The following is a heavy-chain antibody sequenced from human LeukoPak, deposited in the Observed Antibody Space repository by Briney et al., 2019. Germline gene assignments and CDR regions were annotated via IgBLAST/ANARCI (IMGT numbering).Heavy chain of an antibody. D-gene: IGHD2-2*01. CDR2: ISNSGSST. J-gene: IGHJ5*02. CDR1: GFTFTSYA. Sequence: GGSLRLSCAASGFTFTSYAMTWVRQAPGKGLEWVSGISNSGSSTYYADSVKGRFTISRDNSKNTLYLQLSSLRAEDTAVYYCARDGGYCSSTSCYAHGWYDPWGQGTLVTVSS. V-gene: IGHV3-23*01. CDR3: ARDGGYCSSTSCYAHGWYDP.